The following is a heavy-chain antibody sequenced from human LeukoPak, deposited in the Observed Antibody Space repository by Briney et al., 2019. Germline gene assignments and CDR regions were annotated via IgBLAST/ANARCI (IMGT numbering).Heavy chain of an antibody. CDR2: INPNSGRT. Sequence: ASVKVSCKASGYTFTGYYMHWVRQAPGQGLEWMGWINPNSGRTSYARNFQGRVIMTRDPSINTAYMELSGLTSNDTAVYYCARTREYSSSWYFPPFDPWGQGTLVTISS. V-gene: IGHV1-2*02. CDR1: GYTFTGYY. CDR3: ARTREYSSSWYFPPFDP. J-gene: IGHJ5*02. D-gene: IGHD6-13*01.